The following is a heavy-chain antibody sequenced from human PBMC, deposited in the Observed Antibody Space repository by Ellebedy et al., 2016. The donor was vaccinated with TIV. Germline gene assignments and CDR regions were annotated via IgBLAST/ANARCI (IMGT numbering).Heavy chain of an antibody. V-gene: IGHV3-53*01. Sequence: GESLKISCTTSGFTFTSFSMAWVRQAPGMGLEWISGIVQGGRTYYAASVQDRFTISRDNSKNSVYLQMNSLRAEDTAVYYCAKDTIDDGYWDFDSWGQGTVVTVSS. D-gene: IGHD3-22*01. CDR1: GFTFTSFS. J-gene: IGHJ4*02. CDR3: AKDTIDDGYWDFDS. CDR2: IVQGGRT.